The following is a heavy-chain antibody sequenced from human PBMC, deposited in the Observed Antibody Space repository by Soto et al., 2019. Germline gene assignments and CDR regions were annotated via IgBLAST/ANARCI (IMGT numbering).Heavy chain of an antibody. V-gene: IGHV3-30*03. Sequence: QVQLVESGGGVVQPGTSLRLSCVASGFGFNFFGIHWVRQAPGKGLEWVAGISGDASRIYYADDLKGRVTISRVNSENPLYLQMNSLRPEDTAVYYCARDRDAGWFVMDVWGQGTKVTV. CDR2: ISGDASRI. CDR3: ARDRDAGWFVMDV. D-gene: IGHD3-10*01. CDR1: GFGFNFFG. J-gene: IGHJ6*02.